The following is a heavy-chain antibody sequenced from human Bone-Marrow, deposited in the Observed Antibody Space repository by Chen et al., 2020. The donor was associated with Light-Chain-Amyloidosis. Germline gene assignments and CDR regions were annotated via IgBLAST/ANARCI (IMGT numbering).Heavy chain of an antibody. CDR1: GTSFSGAYW. CDR3: ARGRFTLPQGINRSYYYMDI. J-gene: IGHJ6*03. D-gene: IGHD3-10*01. V-gene: IGHV4-4*02. Sequence: QVQLQESGPGRVKPSETLSLTCDVSGTSFSGAYWWNWVRQRPGKGLEWIGELNHGGSTNYKPVLEGRVTILTDKSRNQFSLQLTSLTAADTAVYYCARGRFTLPQGINRSYYYMDIWGKGTTVTVSS. CDR2: LNHGGST.